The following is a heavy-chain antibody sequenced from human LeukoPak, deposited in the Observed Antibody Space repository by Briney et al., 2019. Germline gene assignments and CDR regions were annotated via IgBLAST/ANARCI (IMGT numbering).Heavy chain of an antibody. J-gene: IGHJ5*02. Sequence: SETLSLTCTVSGGSISSGSYYWSWIWQPAGKGLEWIGRIYTSGSTNYNPSLKSRVTISVDTSKNQFSLKLSSVTAADTAVYYCARNVVVVAANWFDPWGQGTLVTVSS. CDR3: ARNVVVVAANWFDP. D-gene: IGHD2-15*01. CDR2: IYTSGST. CDR1: GGSISSGSYY. V-gene: IGHV4-61*02.